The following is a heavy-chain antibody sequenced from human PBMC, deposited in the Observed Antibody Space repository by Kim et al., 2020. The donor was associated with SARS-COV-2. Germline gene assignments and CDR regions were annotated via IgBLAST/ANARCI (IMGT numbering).Heavy chain of an antibody. D-gene: IGHD3-10*01. CDR3: ARRGNTMFRGDFDY. CDR1: GGSISSSSYY. V-gene: IGHV4-39*01. Sequence: SETLSLTCTVSGGSISSSSYYWGWIRQPPGKGLEWIGSIYYSGSTYYNPSLKSRVTISVDTSKNQFSLKLSSVTAADTAVYYCARRGNTMFRGDFDYWG. J-gene: IGHJ4*01. CDR2: IYYSGST.